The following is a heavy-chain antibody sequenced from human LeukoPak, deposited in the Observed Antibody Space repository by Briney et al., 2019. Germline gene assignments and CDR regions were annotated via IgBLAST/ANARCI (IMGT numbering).Heavy chain of an antibody. V-gene: IGHV3-23*01. J-gene: IGHJ5*02. Sequence: GGSLRLSCAASGFTFSSYAMSWVRQAPGKGLEWVSAISGSGGSTYYADSVKGRFTISRDNSKNTLYLQMNSLRAEDTAVYYCAKVEWGNYVWGSYRPGCWFDPWGQGTLVTVSS. D-gene: IGHD3-16*02. CDR2: ISGSGGST. CDR3: AKVEWGNYVWGSYRPGCWFDP. CDR1: GFTFSSYA.